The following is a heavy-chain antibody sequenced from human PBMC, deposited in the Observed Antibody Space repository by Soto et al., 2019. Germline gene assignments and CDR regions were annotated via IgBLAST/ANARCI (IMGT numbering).Heavy chain of an antibody. V-gene: IGHV3-9*01. Sequence: EVQLVESGGGLVQPGRSLRLSCAASGFTFDDYAMHWVRQAPGKGLEWVSGISWNSGSIGYADSVKGRFTISRDNAKNSLYLQMNSLRAEDTALYYCAKERAARPQGEFDYWGQGTLVTVSS. J-gene: IGHJ4*02. CDR1: GFTFDDYA. D-gene: IGHD6-6*01. CDR3: AKERAARPQGEFDY. CDR2: ISWNSGSI.